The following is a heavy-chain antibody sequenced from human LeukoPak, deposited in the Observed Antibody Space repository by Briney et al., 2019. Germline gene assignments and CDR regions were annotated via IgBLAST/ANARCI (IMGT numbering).Heavy chain of an antibody. J-gene: IGHJ3*02. Sequence: PWETLSLTCTVSGDSISSYYWSWIRQPPGKGLEWIGYIYYSGSTNYNPSLKSRVTISVDTSKNQFSLKLSSVTAADTAVYYCARVGVGYFDSSDYYSPDAFDIWGQGTMVTVSS. CDR3: ARVGVGYFDSSDYYSPDAFDI. V-gene: IGHV4-59*01. CDR1: GDSISSYY. CDR2: IYYSGST. D-gene: IGHD3-22*01.